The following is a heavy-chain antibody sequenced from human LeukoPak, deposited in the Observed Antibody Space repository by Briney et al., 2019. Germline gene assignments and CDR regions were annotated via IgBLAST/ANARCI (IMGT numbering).Heavy chain of an antibody. CDR2: INHSGST. CDR1: GGSFSGYY. J-gene: IGHJ4*02. D-gene: IGHD2-2*01. Sequence: PSETLSLTCAVYGGSFSGYYWSWIRQPPGKGLEWIGEINHSGSTNYNPSLKSRVTISVDTSKNQFSLKLSSVTAADTAVYYCARGAHHLLVVPAAVDYWGQGTLVTVSS. CDR3: ARGAHHLLVVPAAVDY. V-gene: IGHV4-34*01.